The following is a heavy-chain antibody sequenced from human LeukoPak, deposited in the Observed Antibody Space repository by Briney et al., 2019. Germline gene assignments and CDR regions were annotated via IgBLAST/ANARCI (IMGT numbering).Heavy chain of an antibody. CDR3: ARGLRGVICVYYYYMDV. CDR2: IYYMGST. Sequence: SETMSLTSTLSGGSISSYYWSWIRHPPKKVLEWIGYIYYMGSTNHHSSLKSRVTIPVETPKNQFSLKMSSVTAAGMAVYYCARGLRGVICVYYYYMDVWGKGTLVTVSS. D-gene: IGHD3-16*02. J-gene: IGHJ6*03. CDR1: GGSISSYY. V-gene: IGHV4-59*12.